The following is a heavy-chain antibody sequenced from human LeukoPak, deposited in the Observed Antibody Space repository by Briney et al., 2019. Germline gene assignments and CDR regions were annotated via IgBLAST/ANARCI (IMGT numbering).Heavy chain of an antibody. CDR2: IYYSGST. CDR1: GGSISSYC. CDR3: ARMSSGYPYYFDY. Sequence: PSETLSLTCTVSGGSISSYCWSWIRQPPGKGLEWIGHIYYSGSTNYNPSLKSRVTISVDTSKNQFSLKLSSVTAADTAVYYCARMSSGYPYYFDYWGQGTLVTVSS. V-gene: IGHV4-59*01. J-gene: IGHJ4*02. D-gene: IGHD3-22*01.